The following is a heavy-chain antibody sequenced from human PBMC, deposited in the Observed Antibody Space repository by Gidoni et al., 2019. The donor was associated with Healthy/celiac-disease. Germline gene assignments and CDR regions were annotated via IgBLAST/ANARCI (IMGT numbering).Heavy chain of an antibody. CDR1: GGSFSGYY. V-gene: IGHV4-34*01. CDR2: INHSGST. D-gene: IGHD3-3*01. CDR3: ARGGSITISLNWFDP. J-gene: IGHJ5*02. Sequence: QVQLQQWGAGLLKPSETLSLTCAAYGGSFSGYYWSWIRPPPGKGLEWIGEINHSGSTNYNPSLKSRVTISVDTSKNQFSLKLSSVTAADTAVYYCARGGSITISLNWFDPWGQGTLVTVSS.